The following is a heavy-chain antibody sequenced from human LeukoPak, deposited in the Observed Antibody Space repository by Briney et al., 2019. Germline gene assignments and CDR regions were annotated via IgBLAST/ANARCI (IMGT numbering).Heavy chain of an antibody. D-gene: IGHD1-1*01. V-gene: IGHV3-74*01. J-gene: IGHJ4*02. CDR1: GFIFSSDW. Sequence: GGSLRLSCTGSGFIFSSDWMYWARQAPGRGLLWVSRMNSDGSSTNYADSVKGRFTISRDNAKNTLYMQMNSLRAEDTAVYYCARGTSGMPIEDWGQGTLVTVSS. CDR3: ARGTSGMPIED. CDR2: MNSDGSST.